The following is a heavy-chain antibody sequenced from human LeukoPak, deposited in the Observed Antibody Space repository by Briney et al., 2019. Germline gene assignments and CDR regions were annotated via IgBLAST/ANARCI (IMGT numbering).Heavy chain of an antibody. D-gene: IGHD6-6*01. J-gene: IGHJ6*03. V-gene: IGHV1-18*01. CDR3: ARDRSSSYSYYYYMDV. CDR1: GYTFTSYG. CDR2: ISAYNGNT. Sequence: GASVKVSCKASGYTFTSYGISWVRQAPGQGLEWMGWISAYNGNTNYAQKLQGRVTMTTDTSTSTAYMELRSLRSDDTAVYYCARDRSSSYSYYYYMDVWGKGTTVTVSS.